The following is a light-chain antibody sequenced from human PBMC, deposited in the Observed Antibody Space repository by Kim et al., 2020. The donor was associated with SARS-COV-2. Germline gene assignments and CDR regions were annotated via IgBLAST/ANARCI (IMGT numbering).Light chain of an antibody. J-gene: IGKJ5*01. CDR2: GAS. V-gene: IGKV1-17*01. CDR1: QDIRND. CDR3: RQHNSYPIT. Sequence: AAVGDRVTITGRASQDIRNDLGWYQQSPGRAPKRLIYGASSLQSGVPSRFSGSGSGTEFTLTISSLQPEDFATYFCRQHNSYPITFGQGTRLDIK.